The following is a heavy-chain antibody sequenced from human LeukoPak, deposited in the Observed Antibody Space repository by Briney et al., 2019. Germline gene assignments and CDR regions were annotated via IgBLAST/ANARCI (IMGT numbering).Heavy chain of an antibody. CDR1: GFPFSSHG. CDR3: ARDLGTTVVTLFDY. D-gene: IGHD4-23*01. V-gene: IGHV3-30*19. CDR2: ISYDGSNK. Sequence: GGSLRLSCAASGFPFSSHGMHWVRQAPGKGLEWVAVISYDGSNKYYADSVKGRFTISRDNSKNTLYLQMNSLRAEDTAVYYCARDLGTTVVTLFDYWGQGTLVTVSS. J-gene: IGHJ4*02.